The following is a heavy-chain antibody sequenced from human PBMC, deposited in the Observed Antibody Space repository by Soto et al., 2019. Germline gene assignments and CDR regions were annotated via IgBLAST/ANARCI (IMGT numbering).Heavy chain of an antibody. D-gene: IGHD6-13*01. CDR1: GGSISSTNW. J-gene: IGHJ6*02. V-gene: IGHV4-4*02. Sequence: PSETLSLTCAVSGGSISSTNWWTWVRQPPGKGLEWIGEIDHSGSTNYNPSLKSRVTISVDTSKNQFSLKLSSVTAADTAVYYCARGRRYSSSWLDYYYYYGMDVWGQGTTVTVS. CDR2: IDHSGST. CDR3: ARGRRYSSSWLDYYYYYGMDV.